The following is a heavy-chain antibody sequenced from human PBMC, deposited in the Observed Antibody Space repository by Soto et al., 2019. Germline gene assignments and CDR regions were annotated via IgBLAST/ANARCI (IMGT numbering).Heavy chain of an antibody. CDR2: ISYHGSDK. V-gene: IGHV3-30*18. J-gene: IGHJ4*02. Sequence: QVQLVESGGGVVQPGRSLRLSCAASGFTFSNYGMHWVRQAPGKGLEWVAVISYHGSDKYYADSVKGRFTISRDNSKNXXXLQMDSLRAEDTAVYYCAKDHLTTTVTTVGYWGQGTLVTVSS. CDR3: AKDHLTTTVTTVGY. CDR1: GFTFSNYG. D-gene: IGHD4-17*01.